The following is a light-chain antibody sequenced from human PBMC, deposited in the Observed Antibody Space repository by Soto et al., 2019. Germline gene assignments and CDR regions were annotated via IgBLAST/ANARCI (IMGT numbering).Light chain of an antibody. J-gene: IGLJ1*01. CDR2: EVN. V-gene: IGLV2-8*01. Sequence: QSVPTQPPSASGSPGQSVAISCTGTSSDVGGYNYVSWYQQHPGKAPKLMIYEVNKRPSGVPDRFSGSKSGNTASLTVSGLQAEDEADYYCCSSGGSPTYVFGTGTKVTVL. CDR3: CSSGGSPTYV. CDR1: SSDVGGYNY.